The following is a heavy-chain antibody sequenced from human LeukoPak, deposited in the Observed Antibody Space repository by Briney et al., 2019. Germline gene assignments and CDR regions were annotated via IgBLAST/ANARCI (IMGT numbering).Heavy chain of an antibody. CDR3: ARDVLRFLEWPPYFHY. Sequence: GGSLRLSCAASGFTFISYSMNWVRQAPGKGLEWVSYISSSSSTIYYADSVKGRFTISRDNAKNSLYLQMNSLRAEDTAVYYCARDVLRFLEWPPYFHYWGQGTLVTVSS. CDR1: GFTFISYS. CDR2: ISSSSSTI. J-gene: IGHJ4*02. D-gene: IGHD3-3*01. V-gene: IGHV3-48*01.